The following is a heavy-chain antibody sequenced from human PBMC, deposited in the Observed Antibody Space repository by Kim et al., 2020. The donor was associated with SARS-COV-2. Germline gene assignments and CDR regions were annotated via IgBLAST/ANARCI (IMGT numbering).Heavy chain of an antibody. V-gene: IGHV3-23*01. J-gene: IGHJ4*02. CDR3: AKDGPGGYCSGGSCGFDY. Sequence: GGSLRLSCAASGFTFSSYAMSWVHQAPGKGLEWVSAISGSGGSTYYADSVKGRFTISRDNSKNTLYLQMNSLRAEDTAVYYCAKDGPGGYCSGGSCGFDYWGQGTLVTVSS. CDR2: ISGSGGST. D-gene: IGHD2-15*01. CDR1: GFTFSSYA.